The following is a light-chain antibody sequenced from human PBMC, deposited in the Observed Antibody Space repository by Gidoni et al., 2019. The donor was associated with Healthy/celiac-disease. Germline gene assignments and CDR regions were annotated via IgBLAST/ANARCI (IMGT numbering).Light chain of an antibody. CDR2: GAS. J-gene: IGKJ2*01. V-gene: IGKV3-15*01. CDR1: QSVSSN. CDR3: QQYNNWPRT. Sequence: EIVMTQSPATLSVSPGERATLSCRASQSVSSNLAWYQQKPGQAPRPLIYGASTRATGMPARFSGSGSGTEFTLTISSLQSEDFAVYYCQQYNNWPRTFGQGTKLEIK.